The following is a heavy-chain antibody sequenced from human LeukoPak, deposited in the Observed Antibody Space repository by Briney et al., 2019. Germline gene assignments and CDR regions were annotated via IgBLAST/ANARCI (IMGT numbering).Heavy chain of an antibody. CDR1: GYTFNRYG. D-gene: IGHD6-19*01. J-gene: IGHJ3*01. V-gene: IGHV1-18*01. CDR3: ARARDTSGWYLDAFGV. Sequence: ASVKVSCKASGYTFNRYGLSWVRQAPGPGLELMGWISTYNGNAHYAQKLQGRVTMTIDTSTSTAYMELRSLRPDDTAVYYCARARDTSGWYLDAFGVWGQGTLVSVSS. CDR2: ISTYNGNA.